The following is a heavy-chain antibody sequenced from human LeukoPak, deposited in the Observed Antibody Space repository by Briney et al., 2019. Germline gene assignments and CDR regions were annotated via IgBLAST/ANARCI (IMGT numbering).Heavy chain of an antibody. CDR2: INPNSGGT. CDR3: ARDPYAPIAQQRAYYYYYGMDV. Sequence: ASVKVSCKASGYTFTGYYMHWVRQAPGQGLERMGWINPNSGGTNYAQKFQGRVTMTRDTSISTAYMELSRLRSDDTAVYYCARDPYAPIAQQRAYYYYYGMDVWGQGTTVTVSS. J-gene: IGHJ6*02. CDR1: GYTFTGYY. V-gene: IGHV1-2*02. D-gene: IGHD6-13*01.